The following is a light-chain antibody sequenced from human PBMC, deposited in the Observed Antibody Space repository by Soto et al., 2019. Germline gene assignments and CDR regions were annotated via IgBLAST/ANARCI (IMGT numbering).Light chain of an antibody. Sequence: QSVLTQPPSASGSPGQSVAISCTGISSDVGGYNYVSWYQQHPGKAPKLMIYEVNKRPSGVPDRFSGSKSGNTASLTVSGLQAEDEADYYCSSYTSSSTYVFXTGTKVTVL. CDR2: EVN. J-gene: IGLJ1*01. CDR3: SSYTSSSTYV. CDR1: SSDVGGYNY. V-gene: IGLV2-8*01.